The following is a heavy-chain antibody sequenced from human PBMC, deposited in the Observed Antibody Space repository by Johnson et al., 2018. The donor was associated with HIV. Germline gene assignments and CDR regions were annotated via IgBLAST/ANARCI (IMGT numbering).Heavy chain of an antibody. CDR1: GFTFSSYA. V-gene: IGHV3-49*03. D-gene: IGHD6-19*01. Sequence: VQLVESGGGLVQPGGSLRLSCAASGFTFSSYAMSWFRQAPGKGLEWVGFIRSKAYGGTTEYAASVKGRFTISRDDSKSIAYLQMNSLKTEDTAVYYCTRDRSSGWYTGAFDIWGQGTMVTVSS. CDR3: TRDRSSGWYTGAFDI. CDR2: IRSKAYGGTT. J-gene: IGHJ3*02.